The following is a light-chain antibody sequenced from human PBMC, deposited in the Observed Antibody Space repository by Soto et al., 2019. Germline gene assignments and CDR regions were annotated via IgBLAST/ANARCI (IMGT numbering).Light chain of an antibody. Sequence: QTVVTQEPSFSVSPGGTVTLTCGLSSGSVSTNYYPSWYQQTPGQSPRTLIYSTDIRSSGVPDRFSGSILGNKAALTITGAQADDESVYFCVLYMGSGIPPVFGGGTKLTVL. J-gene: IGLJ3*02. CDR2: STD. CDR3: VLYMGSGIPPV. V-gene: IGLV8-61*01. CDR1: SGSVSTNYY.